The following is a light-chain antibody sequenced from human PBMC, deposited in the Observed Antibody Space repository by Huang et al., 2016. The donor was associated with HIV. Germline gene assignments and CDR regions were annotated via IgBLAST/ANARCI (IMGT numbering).Light chain of an antibody. Sequence: DIKMTQPPSSLSASVGERVTITCRASQSIRSYLNWYQQKPGKAPKLLIYAASSLQSGVPSRFSGSCSVTEFTLTISSLQPEDFATYYCQQSYSTPITFGQGTRLEIK. CDR2: AAS. CDR1: QSIRSY. J-gene: IGKJ5*01. CDR3: QQSYSTPIT. V-gene: IGKV1-39*01.